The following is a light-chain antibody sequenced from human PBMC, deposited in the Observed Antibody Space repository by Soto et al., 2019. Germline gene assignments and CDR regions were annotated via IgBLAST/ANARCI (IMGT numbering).Light chain of an antibody. CDR2: GAS. J-gene: IGKJ5*01. Sequence: EIVLTQSPGTLSLSPGERATLSSRASQSVRNSYLAWYQQKPGQAPRLLMSGASSRSTGIPDRFSGNGSGTDFTLTISRLEPEDFAVYYCQQYGNSPQITFGQGTRLEIK. V-gene: IGKV3-20*01. CDR3: QQYGNSPQIT. CDR1: QSVRNSY.